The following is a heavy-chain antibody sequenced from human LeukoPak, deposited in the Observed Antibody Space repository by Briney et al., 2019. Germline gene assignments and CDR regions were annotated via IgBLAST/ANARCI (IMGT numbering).Heavy chain of an antibody. J-gene: IGHJ3*02. CDR3: ARRARGYDKYDAFDI. CDR1: GYSFTSYW. CDR2: IYPGDSDT. V-gene: IGHV5-51*01. Sequence: GESLKISCKGSGYSFTSYWIGWVRLMPGKGLEWMGIIYPGDSDTRYSPSFQGQVTISADKSISTAYLQWSSLKASGTAMYYCARRARGYDKYDAFDIWGQGTMVTVSS. D-gene: IGHD5-12*01.